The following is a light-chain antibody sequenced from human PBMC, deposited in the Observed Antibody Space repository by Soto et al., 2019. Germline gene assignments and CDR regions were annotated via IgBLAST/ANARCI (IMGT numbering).Light chain of an antibody. CDR1: QNVGTS. CDR2: GAS. V-gene: IGKV3-15*01. Sequence: EVVLTQSPATLSVSPGEGASLSCRASQNVGTSLAWYQQKPGQAPRLLIYGASTRAAGVPARFSGSASRTEYTLTITGLQSEDFAVYYCQQYNNWPLTFGPGTKVDIK. J-gene: IGKJ3*01. CDR3: QQYNNWPLT.